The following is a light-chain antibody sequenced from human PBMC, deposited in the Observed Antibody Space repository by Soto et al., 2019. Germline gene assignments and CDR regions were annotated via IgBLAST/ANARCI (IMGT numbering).Light chain of an antibody. CDR1: QSVSRN. CDR3: QQYNNWPLT. V-gene: IGKV3D-15*01. Sequence: EVVMTQSPATLSVSPGERATLSCRASQSVSRNLAWYQQKPGQAPRLLISAASTRATGIPARFSGSGSGTEFTLTIDSLQSEGFAVYYCQQYNNWPLTFGGGTKVEIK. J-gene: IGKJ4*01. CDR2: AAS.